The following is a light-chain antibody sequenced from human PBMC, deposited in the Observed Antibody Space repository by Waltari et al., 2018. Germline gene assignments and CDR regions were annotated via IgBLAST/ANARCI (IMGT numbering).Light chain of an antibody. CDR1: SSDIGGYNY. J-gene: IGLJ2*01. V-gene: IGLV2-11*01. Sequence: QAALTQPPSVSGSPGQSVTISCTGTSSDIGGYNYVSWYQQHPGKAPKLMIYDVSKRPSWVSDRFSGSKSGNTASLTISGLQAEDETDYYGSSYAGSNTFVLFGGGTRLTVL. CDR2: DVS. CDR3: SSYAGSNTFVL.